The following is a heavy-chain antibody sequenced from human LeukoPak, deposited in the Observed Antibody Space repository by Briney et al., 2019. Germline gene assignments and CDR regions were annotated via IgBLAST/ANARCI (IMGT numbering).Heavy chain of an antibody. Sequence: SVKVSCKTSGGTFSSYAISWVRQAPGQGLEWMGGVIPLFGTANYAQKFQGRVTITADKSTSTAHMELSSLRSEDTAVYYCARQYWNYFIRDAFNIWGHGTIVTVSS. J-gene: IGHJ3*02. CDR2: VIPLFGTA. CDR3: ARQYWNYFIRDAFNI. CDR1: GGTFSSYA. D-gene: IGHD1-7*01. V-gene: IGHV1-69*06.